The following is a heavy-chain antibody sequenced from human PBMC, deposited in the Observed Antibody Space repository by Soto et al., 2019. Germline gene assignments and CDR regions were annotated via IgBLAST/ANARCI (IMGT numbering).Heavy chain of an antibody. J-gene: IGHJ3*01. Sequence: DVQLVESGGGLIQPGESLRLSCVAFGFTISGKKYVAWVRQAPGKGLEWVSALYDVDGSFYADSVKGRFTTSSDSSKTTVYLQMNDLRPDDTAVYYCATWHEREHAYDVWGQGTKVTVSS. CDR1: GFTISGKKY. V-gene: IGHV3-53*01. CDR3: ATWHEREHAYDV. CDR2: LYDVDGS. D-gene: IGHD1-1*01.